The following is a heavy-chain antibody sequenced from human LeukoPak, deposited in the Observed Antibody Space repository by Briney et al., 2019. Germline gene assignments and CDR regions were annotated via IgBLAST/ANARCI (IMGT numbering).Heavy chain of an antibody. J-gene: IGHJ5*02. CDR1: GGSINNYY. CDR3: ARAYYDFWSGSNNWFDP. Sequence: SETLSLTCTVSGGSINNYYWSWLRQPPGKGLEWIGYIYYSGSTNYNPSLKSRVTISVDTSKNQFSLKLSSVTAADTAVYYCARAYYDFWSGSNNWFDPWGQGTLVTVSS. D-gene: IGHD3-3*01. CDR2: IYYSGST. V-gene: IGHV4-59*01.